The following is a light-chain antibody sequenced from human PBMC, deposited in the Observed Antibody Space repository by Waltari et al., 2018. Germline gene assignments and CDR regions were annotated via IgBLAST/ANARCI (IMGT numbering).Light chain of an antibody. CDR3: QSSDSSGSYVL. J-gene: IGLJ3*02. V-gene: IGLV3-25*03. CDR1: TLPKEY. Sequence: SYGLTQAPSVSVSPGQTARITCPGDTLPKEYAYWYQRKPGQAPVLVMYKDSERPSGGPERFSGSRAGTTVALTINGVQAEDEAEYYCQSSDSSGSYVLFGGGTKLTVL. CDR2: KDS.